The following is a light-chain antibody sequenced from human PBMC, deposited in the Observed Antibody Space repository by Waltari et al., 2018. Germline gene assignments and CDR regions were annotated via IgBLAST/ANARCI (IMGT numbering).Light chain of an antibody. CDR2: EGS. CDR1: SSDVGSYNL. Sequence: QSALTQPASVSGSPGQSITISCTGTSSDVGSYNLVSWYQQHPGKAPKLMIYEGSKRPSGVSNRFSGSKSGNTASLTISVLQAEDEADYYCCSYAGSSTYYGFGTGTKVTVL. J-gene: IGLJ1*01. CDR3: CSYAGSSTYYG. V-gene: IGLV2-23*01.